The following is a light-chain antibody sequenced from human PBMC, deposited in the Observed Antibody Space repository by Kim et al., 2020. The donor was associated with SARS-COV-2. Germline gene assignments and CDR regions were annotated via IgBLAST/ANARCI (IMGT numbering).Light chain of an antibody. CDR2: GAS. CDR1: QSVSSN. CDR3: QQYNNWPPYT. J-gene: IGKJ2*01. V-gene: IGKV3-15*01. Sequence: VSPGERVTPSCRASQSVSSNLAWYQQKPGQAPRLLIYGASTRATGIPARFSGSGSGTEFTLTISSLQSEDFAVYSCQQYNNWPPYTFGQGTKLEI.